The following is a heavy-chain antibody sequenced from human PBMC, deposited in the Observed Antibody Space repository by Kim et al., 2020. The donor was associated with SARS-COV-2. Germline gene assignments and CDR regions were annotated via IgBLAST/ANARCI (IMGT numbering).Heavy chain of an antibody. Sequence: GGSLRLSCTTSGFTFTGYAMSWVRQAPGKGLEWVSSIDGSDGTTYYVDSVKGRFTISRDNSKSTLYLQMSTLRADDTAVYYCMKGGWGWIWDHWVQGTLV. J-gene: IGHJ4*02. CDR2: IDGSDGTT. V-gene: IGHV3-23*01. CDR1: GFTFTGYA. D-gene: IGHD2-2*03. CDR3: MKGGWGWIWDH.